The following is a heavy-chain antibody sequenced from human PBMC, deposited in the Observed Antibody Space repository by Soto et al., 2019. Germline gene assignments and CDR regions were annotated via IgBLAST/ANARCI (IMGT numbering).Heavy chain of an antibody. Sequence: GGSLRLSCAASGFTFTRYAMSWVRQAPGKGLEWVSSISSGSDYIFYADSVKGRFTISRDNAKNSLFLQMNSLTAEDTAVYYCARSPVGDAFNVWGQGTVVTVSS. V-gene: IGHV3-21*01. CDR3: ARSPVGDAFNV. J-gene: IGHJ3*01. CDR2: ISSGSDYI. CDR1: GFTFTRYA.